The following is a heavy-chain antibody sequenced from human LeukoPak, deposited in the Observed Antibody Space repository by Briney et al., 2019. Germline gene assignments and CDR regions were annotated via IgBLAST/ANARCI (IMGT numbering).Heavy chain of an antibody. V-gene: IGHV4-59*08. CDR3: ARHYYDRSDSYSFDY. CDR1: GVSISGYY. D-gene: IGHD3-22*01. CDR2: IFSSGST. J-gene: IGHJ4*02. Sequence: KPSETLSLTCTVSGVSISGYYWSWIRQPPGKGLEWIGYIFSSGSTNYNPSLKSRVTISEDTSVNQFSLKLSSVTAADAAVYYCARHYYDRSDSYSFDYWGQGTLVTVSS.